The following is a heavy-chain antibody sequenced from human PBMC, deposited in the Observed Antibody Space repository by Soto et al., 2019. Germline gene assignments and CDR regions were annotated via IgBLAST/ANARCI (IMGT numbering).Heavy chain of an antibody. V-gene: IGHV3-7*01. CDR2: IKQDGSEK. Sequence: GGSLRLSCAASGFTFSSYWMSWVRQAPGKGLEWVANIKQDGSEKYYVDSVKGRFTISRDNAKNSLYLQMNSLRAEDTAVYYCARDQLGRGHPTWSETFDYWGQGTLVTVSS. CDR3: ARDQLGRGHPTWSETFDY. J-gene: IGHJ4*02. CDR1: GFTFSSYW. D-gene: IGHD2-2*01.